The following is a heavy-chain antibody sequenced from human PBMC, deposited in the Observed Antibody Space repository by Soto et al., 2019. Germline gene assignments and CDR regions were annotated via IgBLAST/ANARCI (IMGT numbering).Heavy chain of an antibody. CDR3: AKSSSSAHYYAMDV. D-gene: IGHD2-2*01. Sequence: GGSLRLSCAASGFTFSSYAMNWVRQAPGKGLEWVAGVSASGGGTSYADSVKGRFTISRDNSKDTLYLQMNSLRAEDTAVYYFAKSSSSAHYYAMDVWGQGTTVTVYS. CDR1: GFTFSSYA. J-gene: IGHJ6*02. V-gene: IGHV3-23*01. CDR2: VSASGGGT.